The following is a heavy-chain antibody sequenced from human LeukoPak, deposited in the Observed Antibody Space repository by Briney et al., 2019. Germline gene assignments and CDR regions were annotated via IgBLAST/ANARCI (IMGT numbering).Heavy chain of an antibody. CDR3: ARQWAGGDGSGRYTHYMDV. Sequence: SETLSLTCTVSGGSISSGSYYWSWIRQPAGKGLEWIGRIYTSGSTNYNPSLKSRVTISVDTSKNQFSLKLSSVTAADTAVYYCARQWAGGDGSGRYTHYMDVWGKGTTVTISS. V-gene: IGHV4-61*02. CDR1: GGSISSGSYY. D-gene: IGHD3-10*01. CDR2: IYTSGST. J-gene: IGHJ6*03.